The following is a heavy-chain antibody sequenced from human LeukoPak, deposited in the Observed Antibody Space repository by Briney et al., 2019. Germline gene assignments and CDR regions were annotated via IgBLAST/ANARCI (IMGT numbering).Heavy chain of an antibody. V-gene: IGHV1-58*02. CDR3: AADPYYDILTGYVGSGLTGY. D-gene: IGHD3-9*01. Sequence: SVKVSCKASGGTFSSYAISWVRQARGQRLEWIGWIVVGSGNTNYAQKFQERVTITRDMSTSTAYMELSSLRSEDTAVYYCAADPYYDILTGYVGSGLTGYWGQGTLVTVSS. CDR2: IVVGSGNT. J-gene: IGHJ4*02. CDR1: GGTFSSYA.